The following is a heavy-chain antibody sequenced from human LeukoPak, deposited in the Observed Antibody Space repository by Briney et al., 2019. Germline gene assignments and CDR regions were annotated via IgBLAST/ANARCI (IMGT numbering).Heavy chain of an antibody. CDR1: GFTFSSYS. CDR2: ISSSSSTI. Sequence: GGSLRLSCAASGFTFSSYSMNWVRQAPGKGLEWVSYISSSSSTIYYADSVKGRFTISRDNAKNSLYLQMNSLRAEDTAVYYCARDGPYSSSHAFDYWGQGTLVTVSS. D-gene: IGHD6-6*01. V-gene: IGHV3-48*01. J-gene: IGHJ4*02. CDR3: ARDGPYSSSHAFDY.